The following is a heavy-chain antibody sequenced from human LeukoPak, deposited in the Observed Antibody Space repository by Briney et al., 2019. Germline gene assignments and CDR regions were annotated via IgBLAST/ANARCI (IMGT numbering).Heavy chain of an antibody. V-gene: IGHV4-59*08. D-gene: IGHD6-19*01. Sequence: SETLSLTCTVSGGSISSYYWSWIRQPSGKGLEWIGYIYYSGSTNYNPSLKSRVTISVDTSKNQFSLKLSSVTAADTAVYYCARSDEDSSGYQIMSFDPWGQGTLVTVSS. CDR2: IYYSGST. CDR3: ARSDEDSSGYQIMSFDP. J-gene: IGHJ5*02. CDR1: GGSISSYY.